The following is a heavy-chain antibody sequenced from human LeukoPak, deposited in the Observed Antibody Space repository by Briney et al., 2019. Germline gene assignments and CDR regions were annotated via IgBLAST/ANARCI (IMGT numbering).Heavy chain of an antibody. V-gene: IGHV1-69*13. CDR3: AGDSSGYYRAFDY. CDR2: IIPIFGTA. D-gene: IGHD3-22*01. J-gene: IGHJ4*02. CDR1: GGTFSSYA. Sequence: GASVTVSCKASGGTFSSYAISWVRQAPGQGLEWMGGIIPIFGTANYAQKFQGRVTITADESTSTAYMELSSLRSEDTAVYYCAGDSSGYYRAFDYWGQGTLVTVSS.